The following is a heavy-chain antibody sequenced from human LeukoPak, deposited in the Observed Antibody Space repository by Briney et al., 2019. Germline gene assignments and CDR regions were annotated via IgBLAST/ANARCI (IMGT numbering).Heavy chain of an antibody. D-gene: IGHD6-19*01. CDR2: IYTSGST. CDR1: GGSISSGSYY. V-gene: IGHV4-61*02. J-gene: IGHJ3*02. CDR3: AREKSGIAVAGEALDI. Sequence: SETLSLTCTVSGGSISSGSYYWSWIRQPAGKGLEWIGRIYTSGSTNYNPSLKSRVTISVDTSKNQFSLKLSSVTAADTAVYYCAREKSGIAVAGEALDIWGQGTMVTVSS.